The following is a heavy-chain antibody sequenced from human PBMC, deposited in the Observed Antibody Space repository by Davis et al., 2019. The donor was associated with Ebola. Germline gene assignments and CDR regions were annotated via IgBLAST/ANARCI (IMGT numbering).Heavy chain of an antibody. J-gene: IGHJ6*02. D-gene: IGHD5-18*01. CDR2: ISSSSSYI. Sequence: PGGSLRLSCAASGFTFSSYSMNWVRQAPGKGLEWVSSISSSSSYIYYADSVKGRFTISRDNAKNSLYLQMNSLRAEDTAVYYCAREAPTAMLNYGMDVWGQGTTVTVSS. CDR3: AREAPTAMLNYGMDV. CDR1: GFTFSSYS. V-gene: IGHV3-21*01.